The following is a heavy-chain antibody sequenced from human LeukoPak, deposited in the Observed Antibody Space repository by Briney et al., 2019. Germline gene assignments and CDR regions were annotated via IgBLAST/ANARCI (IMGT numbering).Heavy chain of an antibody. J-gene: IGHJ4*02. CDR1: GYTFTSYY. V-gene: IGHV1-46*01. Sequence: GASVKASCKASGYTFTSYYMHWVRQAPGQGLEWMGIINPSGGSTSYAQKFQGRVTMTRDMSTSTVYMELSSLRSEDTAVYYCARDGPNYYDSSGYYTFGCDYWGQGTLVTVSS. D-gene: IGHD3-22*01. CDR2: INPSGGST. CDR3: ARDGPNYYDSSGYYTFGCDY.